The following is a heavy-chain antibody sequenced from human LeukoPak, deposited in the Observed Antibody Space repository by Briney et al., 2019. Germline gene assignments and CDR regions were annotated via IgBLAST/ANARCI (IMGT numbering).Heavy chain of an antibody. CDR2: INHSGST. CDR3: ARGTYYGGNSDPRRPFDY. CDR1: GGSVRNHY. D-gene: IGHD4-23*01. J-gene: IGHJ4*02. V-gene: IGHV4-34*01. Sequence: SETLSLTCTVSGGSVRNHYWSWIRQPPGKGLEWIGEINHSGSTNYNPSLKSRVTISVDTSKNQFSLKLSSVTAADTAVYYCARGTYYGGNSDPRRPFDYWGQGTLVTVSS.